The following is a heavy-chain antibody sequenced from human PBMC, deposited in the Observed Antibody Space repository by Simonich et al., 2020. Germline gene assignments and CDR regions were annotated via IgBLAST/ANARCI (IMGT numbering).Heavy chain of an antibody. CDR2: ISYDGSNK. V-gene: IGHV3-30*07. CDR3: ARELSKNGEAAAGYYFDY. D-gene: IGHD6-13*01. Sequence: QVQLVESGGGVVQPGRSLRLTCAASGFTFNSYSMHWVRQTPGKVLGWVAVISYDGSNKDYADSVHGRFTISRDNSKNTLYLQMNSLRAEDTAVYYCARELSKNGEAAAGYYFDYWGQGTLVTVSS. J-gene: IGHJ4*02. CDR1: GFTFNSYS.